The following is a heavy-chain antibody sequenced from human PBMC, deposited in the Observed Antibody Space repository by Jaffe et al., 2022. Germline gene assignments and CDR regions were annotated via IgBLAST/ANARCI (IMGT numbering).Heavy chain of an antibody. CDR1: GGTFSSYT. J-gene: IGHJ4*02. CDR3: ARDPGDGRDGYNYGFDY. CDR2: IIPILGIA. V-gene: IGHV1-69*08. D-gene: IGHD5-12*01. Sequence: QVQLVQSGAEVKKPGSSVKVSCKASGGTFSSYTISWVRQAPGQGLEWMGRIIPILGIANYAQKFQGRVTITADKSTSTAYMELSSLRSEDTAVYYCARDPGDGRDGYNYGFDYWGQGTLVTVSS.